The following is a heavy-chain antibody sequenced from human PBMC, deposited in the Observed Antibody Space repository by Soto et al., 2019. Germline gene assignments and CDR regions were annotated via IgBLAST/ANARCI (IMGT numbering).Heavy chain of an antibody. J-gene: IGHJ4*02. CDR2: IWYDGSNK. CDR3: ARAGDSSGYYPDY. V-gene: IGHV3-33*01. Sequence: PXGCLRLTCSASGFTFSSYGMHWVRQAPGKGLEWVAVIWYDGSNKYYADSVKGRFTISRDNSKNTLYLQMNSLRAEDTAVYYCARAGDSSGYYPDYWGQGTLVTVYS. D-gene: IGHD3-22*01. CDR1: GFTFSSYG.